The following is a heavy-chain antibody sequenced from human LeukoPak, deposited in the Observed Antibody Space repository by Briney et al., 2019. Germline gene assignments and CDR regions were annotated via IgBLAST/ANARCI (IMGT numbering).Heavy chain of an antibody. CDR2: ISSSSSYI. J-gene: IGHJ3*02. CDR1: GFTFSSYS. V-gene: IGHV3-21*01. D-gene: IGHD3-22*01. Sequence: PGGSLRLSCAPAGFTFSSYSMNWVRQAPGKGLEWVSSISSSSSYIYYAASVKGRFTISRDNAKNSLYLQMNSLRAEDTAVYYCARDWYYDSSGNYIFGEDAFDIWGQGTMVTVSS. CDR3: ARDWYYDSSGNYIFGEDAFDI.